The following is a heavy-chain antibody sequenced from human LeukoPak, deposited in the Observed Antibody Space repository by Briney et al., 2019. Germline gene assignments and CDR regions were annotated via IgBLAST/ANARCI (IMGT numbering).Heavy chain of an antibody. CDR3: ARDYCSSTSCYLAGVDY. CDR1: GFTFSNYW. D-gene: IGHD2-2*01. J-gene: IGHJ4*02. CDR2: INSDGSST. Sequence: QSGESLRLSCAASGFTFSNYWMHWVRQAPGKGLVWVSRINSDGSSTSYADSVKGRFTISRDNAKNTLYLQMNSLRAEDTAIYYCARDYCSSTSCYLAGVDYWGQGTLVTVSS. V-gene: IGHV3-74*01.